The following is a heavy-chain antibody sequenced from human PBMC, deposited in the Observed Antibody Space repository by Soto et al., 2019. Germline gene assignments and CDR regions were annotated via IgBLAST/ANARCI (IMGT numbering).Heavy chain of an antibody. CDR1: GGTFSSYA. J-gene: IGHJ6*02. Sequence: SVKVSCKASGGTFSSYAISWVRQAPGQGLEWMGGIIPIFGTANYAQKFQGRVTITAGKSTSTAYMELSSLRSEDTAVYYCARDRKPYYYYGMDVWGQGTTVTVSS. CDR3: ARDRKPYYYYGMDV. CDR2: IIPIFGTA. V-gene: IGHV1-69*06.